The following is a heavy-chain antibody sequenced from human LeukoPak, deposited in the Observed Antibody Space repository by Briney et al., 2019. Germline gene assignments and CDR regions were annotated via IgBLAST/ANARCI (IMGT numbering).Heavy chain of an antibody. V-gene: IGHV4-30-4*01. Sequence: SETLSLTCTVSGGSISSGDYYWSWIRQPPGKGLEWIGYIYYSGSTHYNPSLKSRVTISVDTSKNQFSLKLSSVTAADTAVYYCARGGSWFGELLPYYFDYWGQGTLVTVSS. D-gene: IGHD3-10*01. CDR3: ARGGSWFGELLPYYFDY. CDR2: IYYSGST. J-gene: IGHJ4*02. CDR1: GGSISSGDYY.